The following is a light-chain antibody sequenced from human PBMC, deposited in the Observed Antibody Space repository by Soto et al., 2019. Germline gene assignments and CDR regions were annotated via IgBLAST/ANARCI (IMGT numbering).Light chain of an antibody. Sequence: QSVLTQPASVSGSPGQSITISCTGARSDSLVSSYQQHPDKAPTVIIYEDIKRPSGVSSRFSGSRSGNTASLTISGLQDEDEADYYCCSYVDTVLFGGGTKVTVL. CDR1: RSDSL. CDR2: EDI. V-gene: IGLV2-23*01. J-gene: IGLJ2*01. CDR3: CSYVDTVL.